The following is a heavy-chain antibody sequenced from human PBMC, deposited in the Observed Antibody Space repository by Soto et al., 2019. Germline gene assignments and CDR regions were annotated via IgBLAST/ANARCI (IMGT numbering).Heavy chain of an antibody. V-gene: IGHV3-11*06. D-gene: IGHD1-26*01. CDR1: GFAFSDYD. CDR3: ARVARGSSYFWFDP. Sequence: PGGTLRLSRSASGFAFSDYDMSWIRQAAGKGLEWVSYISSSSSYTNYADSVKGRFTISRDNAKNSLYLQMNSLRAEDTAVYYCARVARGSSYFWFDPWGQGTLVTVS. CDR2: ISSSSSYT. J-gene: IGHJ5*02.